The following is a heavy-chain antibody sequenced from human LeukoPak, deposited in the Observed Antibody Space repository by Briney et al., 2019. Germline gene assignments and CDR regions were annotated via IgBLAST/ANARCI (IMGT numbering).Heavy chain of an antibody. Sequence: GGSLRLSCAASGFTFSSYGMRWVRQAPGKGLEWVAVISYDGSNKYYADSVKGRFTISRDNSKNTLYLQMNSLRAEDTAVYYCATSGYYGVSDYYYYYMDVWGKGTTVTVSS. CDR1: GFTFSSYG. CDR2: ISYDGSNK. V-gene: IGHV3-30*03. D-gene: IGHD3-22*01. CDR3: ATSGYYGVSDYYYYYMDV. J-gene: IGHJ6*03.